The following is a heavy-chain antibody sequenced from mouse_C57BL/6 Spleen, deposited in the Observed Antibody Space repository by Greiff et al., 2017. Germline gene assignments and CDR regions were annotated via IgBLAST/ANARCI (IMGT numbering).Heavy chain of an antibody. J-gene: IGHJ4*01. CDR1: GFSLTSYG. V-gene: IGHV2-5*01. CDR3: TKRYGNYSYAMDY. CDR2: IWSGGST. D-gene: IGHD2-1*01. Sequence: QVQLQQSGPGLVQPSPSLSITCTVSGFSLTSYGVHWVRQSPGKGLEWLGVIWSGGSTDYNAAFMSRLSITKDNSNGQVFFKMNSLQADDTAIYCCTKRYGNYSYAMDYWGQGTSVTVSS.